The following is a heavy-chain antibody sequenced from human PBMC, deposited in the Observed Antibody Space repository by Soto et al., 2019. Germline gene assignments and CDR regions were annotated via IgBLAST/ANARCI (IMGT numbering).Heavy chain of an antibody. D-gene: IGHD1-26*01. CDR2: VIPIFGTA. J-gene: IGHJ6*02. V-gene: IGHV1-69*13. CDR1: RVAFSKFI. Sequence: SVKVSCKASRVAFSKFIVTWVRQAPGLGLEWVGGVIPIFGTANYAQKFQGRVTITADESTSTSYMEVNNLRSEDTAVYYCAKVRYSTPMGYYYGMDVWGQGTTVTVFS. CDR3: AKVRYSTPMGYYYGMDV.